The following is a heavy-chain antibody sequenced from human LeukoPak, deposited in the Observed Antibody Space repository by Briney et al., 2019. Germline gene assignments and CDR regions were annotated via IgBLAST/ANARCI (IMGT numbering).Heavy chain of an antibody. CDR1: GGSFSGYY. Sequence: SETLSLTCAVYGGSFSGYYWSWIRQHPGKGLEWIGYIYYSGSTYYNPSLKSRVTISVDTSKNQFSLKLSSVTAADTAVYYCARSRVAGTTNFDYWGQGTLVTVSS. J-gene: IGHJ4*02. CDR3: ARSRVAGTTNFDY. V-gene: IGHV4-31*11. D-gene: IGHD6-19*01. CDR2: IYYSGST.